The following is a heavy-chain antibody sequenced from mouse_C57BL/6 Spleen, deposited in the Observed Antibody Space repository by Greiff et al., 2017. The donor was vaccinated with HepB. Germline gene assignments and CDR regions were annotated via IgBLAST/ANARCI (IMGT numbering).Heavy chain of an antibody. J-gene: IGHJ3*01. CDR2: ISSGGDYI. V-gene: IGHV5-9-1*02. D-gene: IGHD4-1*02. Sequence: EVKLMESGEGLVKPGGSLKLSCAASGFTFSSYAMSWVRQTPEKRLEWVAYISSGGDYIYYADTVKGRFTISRDNARNTLYLQMSSLKSEDTAMYYCTRDSTGLAWFAYWGQGTLVTVSA. CDR1: GFTFSSYA. CDR3: TRDSTGLAWFAY.